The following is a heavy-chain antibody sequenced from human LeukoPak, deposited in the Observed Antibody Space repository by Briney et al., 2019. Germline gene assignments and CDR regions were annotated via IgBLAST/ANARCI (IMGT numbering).Heavy chain of an antibody. D-gene: IGHD2-15*01. CDR3: ARFISVVAANAPFDY. V-gene: IGHV4-59*01. CDR2: IYYSGST. Sequence: SETLSLTCTVPGGSISSYYWSWIRQPPGKGLEWIGYIYYSGSTNYNPSLKSRVTISVDTSKNQFSLKLSSVTAADTAVYYCARFISVVAANAPFDYWGQGTLVTVSS. CDR1: GGSISSYY. J-gene: IGHJ4*02.